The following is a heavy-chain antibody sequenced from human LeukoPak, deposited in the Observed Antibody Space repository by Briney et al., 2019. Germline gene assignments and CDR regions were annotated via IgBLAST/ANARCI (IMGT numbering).Heavy chain of an antibody. Sequence: GGSLRLSCAASGFTFSSYWMHWVRQAPGKGLVWVSRINSDGSSTSYADSVKGRFTISRDNAKNTLYLQMNSLRAEDTAVYYCAKGSYSASLQTFDYWGQGTLVTVSS. CDR1: GFTFSSYW. CDR3: AKGSYSASLQTFDY. V-gene: IGHV3-74*01. CDR2: INSDGSST. J-gene: IGHJ4*02. D-gene: IGHD1-26*01.